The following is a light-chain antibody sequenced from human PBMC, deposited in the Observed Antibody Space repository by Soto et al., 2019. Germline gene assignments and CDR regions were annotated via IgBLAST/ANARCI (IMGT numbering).Light chain of an antibody. J-gene: IGKJ4*02. CDR3: QQSYSTPLT. V-gene: IGKV1-39*01. CDR1: QSISTN. Sequence: DIQMTQSPSSLSASVGDRVTITCRASQSISTNLTWYQQKPGQAPNLLIYAASSLQSGVPSRFSASGSGTEFTLTISSLQPEDFATYYCQQSYSTPLTFGGGTKVEIK. CDR2: AAS.